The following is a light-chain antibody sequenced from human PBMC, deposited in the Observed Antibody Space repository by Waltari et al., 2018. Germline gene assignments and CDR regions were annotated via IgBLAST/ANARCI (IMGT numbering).Light chain of an antibody. V-gene: IGKV1-5*03. CDR1: QSISSW. J-gene: IGKJ4*01. CDR2: KAS. CDR3: QQYNSYSLT. Sequence: DIQRTQSPSTLSVFEGHRLTTPCRASQSISSWLAWYQQTPGKAPKLLIYKASSLESGVPSRFSGSGSGTEFTLTISSLQPDDFATYYCQQYNSYSLTFGGGTKVEIK.